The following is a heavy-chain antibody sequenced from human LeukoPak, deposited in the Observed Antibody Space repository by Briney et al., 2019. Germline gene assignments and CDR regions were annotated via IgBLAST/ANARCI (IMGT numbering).Heavy chain of an antibody. CDR1: GYTFTSYY. Sequence: ASVKVSCKASGYTFTSYYMHWVRQAPGQGLEWMGINNPSGGSTSYAQKFQGRVTMTRDTSTSTVYMELSSLRSEDTAVYYCARGFAKYSNTWYVSGWFDPWGQGTLVTVSS. CDR2: NNPSGGST. CDR3: ARGFAKYSNTWYVSGWFDP. D-gene: IGHD6-13*01. J-gene: IGHJ5*02. V-gene: IGHV1-46*01.